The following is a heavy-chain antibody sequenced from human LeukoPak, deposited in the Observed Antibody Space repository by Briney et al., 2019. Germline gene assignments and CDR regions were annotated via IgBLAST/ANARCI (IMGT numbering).Heavy chain of an antibody. J-gene: IGHJ6*03. D-gene: IGHD6-19*01. V-gene: IGHV3-7*04. CDR3: ARVTGSSGWNYYYYYYMDV. CDR1: GFTFSSYW. Sequence: AGGSLRLSCAASGFTFSSYWMSWVRQAPGKGLEWVANIKQDGSEKYYVDSVKGRFTISRGNAKNSLYLQVNSLRAEDTAVYYCARVTGSSGWNYYYYYYMDVWGKGTTVTVSS. CDR2: IKQDGSEK.